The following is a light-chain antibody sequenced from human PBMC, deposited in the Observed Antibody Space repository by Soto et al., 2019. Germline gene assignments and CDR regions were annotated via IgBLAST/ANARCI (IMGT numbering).Light chain of an antibody. CDR1: QTISRS. V-gene: IGKV1-39*01. J-gene: IGKJ2*01. CDR2: VAS. Sequence: DIQMTQAPSSLSAYVGDRVTITCRASQTISRSLHWYQQSPGKGPKLLIYVASTLESGVPSRFSGSGSGTDFTLTISGLQPEDSATYSWPQSDSTPFTFGQGTKVEI. CDR3: PQSDSTPFT.